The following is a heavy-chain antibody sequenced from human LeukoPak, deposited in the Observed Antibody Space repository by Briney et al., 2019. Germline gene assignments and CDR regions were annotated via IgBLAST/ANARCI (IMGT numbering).Heavy chain of an antibody. J-gene: IGHJ4*02. D-gene: IGHD6-19*01. CDR2: ISYDGSNK. Sequence: GGSLRLSCAASGFTFSSYAMSWVRQAPGKGLEWVAVISYDGSNKYYADSVKGRFTISRDNSKNTLYLQMNSLRAEDTAVYNCAKDGGEQWLGLYFDYWGQGTLVTVSS. V-gene: IGHV3-30*18. CDR1: GFTFSSYA. CDR3: AKDGGEQWLGLYFDY.